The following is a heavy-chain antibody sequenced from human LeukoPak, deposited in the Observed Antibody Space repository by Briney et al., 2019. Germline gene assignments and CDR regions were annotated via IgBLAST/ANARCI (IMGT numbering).Heavy chain of an antibody. Sequence: GGSLRLSCAASGFTFDDYAMHWVRQAPGKGLEWVSGITWNSGSVGYADSVKGRFTIPRDNAKNSLYLQMNSLRAEDMALYYCAKAAAGSVDIWGQGTMVTVSS. V-gene: IGHV3-9*03. J-gene: IGHJ3*02. CDR3: AKAAAGSVDI. CDR2: ITWNSGSV. D-gene: IGHD6-13*01. CDR1: GFTFDDYA.